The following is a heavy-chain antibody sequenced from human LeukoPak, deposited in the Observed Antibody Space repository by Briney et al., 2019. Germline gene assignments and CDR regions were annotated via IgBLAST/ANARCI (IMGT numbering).Heavy chain of an antibody. D-gene: IGHD6-13*01. CDR2: ISGGGGNT. J-gene: IGHJ4*02. Sequence: PGGSLRLSCAASGFTFSTYAMSWVRQAPGKGLEWVSSISGGGGNTYFADSVKGRFTISRDKSKNTLYLQMNSVRAEDTALYYCGRGGSSWLYFFEYWGQGTPVTVSS. CDR3: GRGGSSWLYFFEY. V-gene: IGHV3-23*01. CDR1: GFTFSTYA.